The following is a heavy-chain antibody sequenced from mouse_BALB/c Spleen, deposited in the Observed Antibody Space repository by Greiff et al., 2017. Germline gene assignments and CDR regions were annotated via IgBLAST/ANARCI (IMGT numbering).Heavy chain of an antibody. CDR2: ISDGGSYT. V-gene: IGHV5-4*02. CDR1: GFTFSDYY. CDR3: ARAYYYGNRGLAWFAY. J-gene: IGHJ3*01. D-gene: IGHD1-1*01. Sequence: DVMLVESGGGLVKPGGSLKLSCAASGFTFSDYYMYWVRQTPEKRLEWVATISDGGSYTYYPDSVKGRFTISRDNAKNNLYLQMSSLKSEDTAMYYCARAYYYGNRGLAWFAYWGQGTLVTVSA.